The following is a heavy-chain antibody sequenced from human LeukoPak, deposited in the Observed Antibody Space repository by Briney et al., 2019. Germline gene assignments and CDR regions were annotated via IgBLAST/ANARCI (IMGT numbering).Heavy chain of an antibody. CDR2: ISAYNGNT. D-gene: IGHD3/OR15-3a*01. CDR3: ARSLKGTGYYGIDY. Sequence: ASVKVSCKASGYTFTSYGISWVRQAPGQGLEWMGWISAYNGNTNYAQKLQGRVTMTTDTSTSTAYMELRSLRSEDTAVYYCARSLKGTGYYGIDYWGQGTLVTVSS. J-gene: IGHJ4*02. CDR1: GYTFTSYG. V-gene: IGHV1-18*01.